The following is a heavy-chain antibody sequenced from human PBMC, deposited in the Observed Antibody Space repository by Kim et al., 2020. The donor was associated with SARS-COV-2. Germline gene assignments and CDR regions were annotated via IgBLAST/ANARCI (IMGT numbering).Heavy chain of an antibody. D-gene: IGHD6-19*01. V-gene: IGHV2-70*01. CDR3: ARIRRWSGWYYFDY. Sequence: NTSLKTRLTISKDTSKNQVVLTMTNMDPVDTATYYCARIRRWSGWYYFDYWGQGTLVTVSS. J-gene: IGHJ4*02.